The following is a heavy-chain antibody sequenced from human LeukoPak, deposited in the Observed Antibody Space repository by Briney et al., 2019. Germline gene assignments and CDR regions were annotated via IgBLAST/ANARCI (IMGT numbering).Heavy chain of an antibody. V-gene: IGHV3-23*01. CDR2: ISGSGGST. J-gene: IGHJ4*02. D-gene: IGHD3-22*01. CDR1: GFTFSSYS. CDR3: AKALLRITMIVVVGPRKYYFDY. Sequence: GGSLRLSCAASGFTFSSYSMNWVRQAPGKGLEWVSAISGSGGSTYYADSVKGRFTISRDNSKNTLYLQMNSLRAEDTAVYYCAKALLRITMIVVVGPRKYYFDYWGQGTLVTVSS.